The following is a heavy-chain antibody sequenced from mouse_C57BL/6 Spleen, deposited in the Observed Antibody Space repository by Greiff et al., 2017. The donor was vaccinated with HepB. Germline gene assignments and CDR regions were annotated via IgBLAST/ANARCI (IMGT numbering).Heavy chain of an antibody. V-gene: IGHV1-76*01. Sequence: VKLMESGAELVRPGASVKLSCKASGYTFTDYYINWVKQRPGQGLEWIARIYPGSGNTYYNEKFKGKATLTAEKSSSTAYMQLSSLTSEDSAVYFCARGARYFDVWGTGTTVTVSS. J-gene: IGHJ1*03. CDR3: ARGARYFDV. CDR1: GYTFTDYY. CDR2: IYPGSGNT.